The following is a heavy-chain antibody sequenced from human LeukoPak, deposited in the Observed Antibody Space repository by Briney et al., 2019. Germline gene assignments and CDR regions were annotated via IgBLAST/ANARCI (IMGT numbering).Heavy chain of an antibody. CDR1: GYTFTSYY. CDR3: AGGGYNYFYYYYYGMDV. J-gene: IGHJ6*02. V-gene: IGHV1-46*03. Sequence: ASVKVSCKASGYTFTSYYKHWVRQAPGQGLEWMGIINPSGGSTSYAQKFQGRVTMTRDTSTSTVYMELSSLRSEDTAVYYCAGGGYNYFYYYYYGMDVWGQGTTVTVSS. CDR2: INPSGGST. D-gene: IGHD5-24*01.